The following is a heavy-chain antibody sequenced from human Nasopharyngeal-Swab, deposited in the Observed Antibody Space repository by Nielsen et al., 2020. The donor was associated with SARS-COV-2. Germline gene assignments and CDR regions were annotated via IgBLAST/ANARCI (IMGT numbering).Heavy chain of an antibody. J-gene: IGHJ5*02. Sequence: SEILSLTCTVSGGSISSGSYYWSWIRQPAGKGLEWIGRIYTSGSTNYNPSLKSRVTISVDTSKNQFSLKLSSVTAADTAVYYCARAELVVVVAATGGWFDPWGQGTLVTVSS. CDR3: ARAELVVVVAATGGWFDP. D-gene: IGHD2-15*01. CDR1: GGSISSGSYY. V-gene: IGHV4-61*02. CDR2: IYTSGST.